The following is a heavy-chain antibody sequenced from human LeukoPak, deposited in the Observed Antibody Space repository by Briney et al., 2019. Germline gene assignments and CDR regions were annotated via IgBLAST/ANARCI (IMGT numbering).Heavy chain of an antibody. CDR1: GFTFSSYA. D-gene: IGHD3-10*01. V-gene: IGHV3-30*14. CDR3: ARDLVSPLSGDDAFDI. Sequence: GGSLRLSCAASGFTFSSYAMHWVRQAPGKGLEWVAVISYDGSNKYYADSVKGRFTISRDNSKNTLYLQMNSLRAEDTAVYYCARDLVSPLSGDDAFDIWGQGTMVTVSS. CDR2: ISYDGSNK. J-gene: IGHJ3*02.